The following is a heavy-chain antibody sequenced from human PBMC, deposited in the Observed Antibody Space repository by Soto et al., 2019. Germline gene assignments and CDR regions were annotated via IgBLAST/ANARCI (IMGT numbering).Heavy chain of an antibody. V-gene: IGHV1-2*04. CDR2: INPNSGGT. CDR3: ARRLAVAGTWYAFDI. Sequence: ASVKVSCKASGYTFTGYYMHWVRQAPGQGLEWMGWINPNSGGTNYAQKFQGWVTMTRDTSISTAYMELSRLRSDDTAVYYCARRLAVAGTWYAFDIWGQGTMVTVSS. J-gene: IGHJ3*02. CDR1: GYTFTGYY. D-gene: IGHD6-19*01.